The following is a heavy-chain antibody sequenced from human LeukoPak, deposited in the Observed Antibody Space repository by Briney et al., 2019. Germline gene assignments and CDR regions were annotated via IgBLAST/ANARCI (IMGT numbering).Heavy chain of an antibody. CDR3: AREPVYYYYYMDV. V-gene: IGHV4-38-2*02. CDR1: SYSISSGYY. CDR2: LYHSGNT. J-gene: IGHJ6*03. Sequence: PSETLSLTCTVSSYSISSGYYWGWIRQPPGKGLEWIGSLYHSGNTYYNPSLKSRVTISVDTSKNQFSLKLSSVTAADTAVYYCAREPVYYYYYMDVWGKGTTVTVSS.